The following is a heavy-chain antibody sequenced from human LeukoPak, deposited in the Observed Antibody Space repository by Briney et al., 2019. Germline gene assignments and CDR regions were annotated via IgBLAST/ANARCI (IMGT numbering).Heavy chain of an antibody. CDR3: AGGVGYSSGWYFDY. D-gene: IGHD6-19*01. V-gene: IGHV4-30-2*02. Sequence: TSETLSLTCAVSGGSISSGGYSWSWIRQPPGKGLEWIGYIYHSGSTYYNPSLKSRVTISVDRSKNQFSLKLSSVTAADTAVYYCAGGVGYSSGWYFDYWGQGTLVTVSS. J-gene: IGHJ4*02. CDR1: GGSISSGGYS. CDR2: IYHSGST.